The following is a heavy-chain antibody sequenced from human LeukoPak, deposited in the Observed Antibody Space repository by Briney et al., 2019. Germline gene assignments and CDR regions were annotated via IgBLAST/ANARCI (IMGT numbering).Heavy chain of an antibody. D-gene: IGHD3-22*01. CDR2: IKQDGSEK. J-gene: IGHJ4*02. V-gene: IGHV3-7*04. Sequence: GGSLRLSCAASGFTFSSYWMSWVRQAPRKGLEWVANIKQDGSEKYYVDSVKGRFTISRDNAKNSLYLQMNSLRAEDTAVYYCARGYDSSGYWYFDYWGQGTLVTVSS. CDR1: GFTFSSYW. CDR3: ARGYDSSGYWYFDY.